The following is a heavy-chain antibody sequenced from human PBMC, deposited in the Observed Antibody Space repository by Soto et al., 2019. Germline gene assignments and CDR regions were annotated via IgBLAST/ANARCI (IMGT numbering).Heavy chain of an antibody. CDR1: GGSMSSSSYY. CDR3: ARGFDILTFGFCLDY. Sequence: PSETLSLTCTVSGGSMSSSSYYWGWIRQPPGKGLEWIANMYFSGFYSGSTSYNPSLKSRVTISVDTSKNQFSLQVSSMTAADTAVYYCARGFDILTFGFCLDYWGQGTLVTVSS. V-gene: IGHV4-39*01. CDR2: MYFSGFYSGST. J-gene: IGHJ4*02. D-gene: IGHD3-9*01.